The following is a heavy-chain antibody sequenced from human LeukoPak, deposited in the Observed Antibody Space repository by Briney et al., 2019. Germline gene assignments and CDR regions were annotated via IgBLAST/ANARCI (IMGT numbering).Heavy chain of an antibody. D-gene: IGHD6-6*01. Sequence: SETLSLTCTVSGGSISTNSYLWGWIRQPPGKGLEWIGNIYYGGSTYYNPSLKSRVTISVDTSKNQFSLMLRSVTAADTAFYYCARVASSSSGLNYYYYYMDVWGKGTTVTVSS. CDR2: IYYGGST. J-gene: IGHJ6*03. CDR3: ARVASSSSGLNYYYYYMDV. CDR1: GGSISTNSYL. V-gene: IGHV4-39*01.